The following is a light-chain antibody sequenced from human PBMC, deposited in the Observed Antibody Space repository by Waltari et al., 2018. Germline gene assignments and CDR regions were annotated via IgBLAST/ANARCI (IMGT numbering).Light chain of an antibody. Sequence: DIVMTQSPLSLPVTPGEPASISCRSSQSLLHSNGYNYLDWYLQKPGQSPQLLIYLGSNRASGVPDRVSGSGSGTDFTLKIIRVEAEDVGIYYCMQARQTPWTFGQGTKVEI. CDR2: LGS. J-gene: IGKJ1*01. CDR1: QSLLHSNGYNY. V-gene: IGKV2-28*01. CDR3: MQARQTPWT.